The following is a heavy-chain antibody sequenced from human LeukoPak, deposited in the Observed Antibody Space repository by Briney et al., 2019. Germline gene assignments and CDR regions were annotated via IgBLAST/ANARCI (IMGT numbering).Heavy chain of an antibody. CDR2: ISGSGGST. Sequence: QPRGSLRLSCAASGFTFSTASLHWVRQAPGKGLEWVSAISGSGGSTYYADSVKGRFTISRDNSKNTLYLQMNSLRAEDTAVYYCAKPTGYFDYWGQGTLVTVSS. CDR1: GFTFSTAS. V-gene: IGHV3-23*01. D-gene: IGHD1-1*01. CDR3: AKPTGYFDY. J-gene: IGHJ4*02.